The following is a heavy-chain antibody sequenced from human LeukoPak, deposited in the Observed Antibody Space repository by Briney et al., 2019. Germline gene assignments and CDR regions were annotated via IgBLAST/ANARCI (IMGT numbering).Heavy chain of an antibody. CDR3: SGCSGGTCDTIVY. V-gene: IGHV3-15*01. CDR2: IKSKTDGGTT. Sequence: PGGSLRLSCAASGFTFSNAWMSWVRQAPGKGLEWVGRIKSKTDGGTTDYAAPVKGRFTISRDDSKNTLYLQMNSLKTEDTAVYYCSGCSGGTCDTIVYWGQGTLVTVSS. D-gene: IGHD2-15*01. CDR1: GFTFSNAW. J-gene: IGHJ4*02.